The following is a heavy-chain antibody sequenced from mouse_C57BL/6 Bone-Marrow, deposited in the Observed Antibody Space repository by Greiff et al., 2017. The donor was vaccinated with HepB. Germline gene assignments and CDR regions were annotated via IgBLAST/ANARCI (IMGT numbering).Heavy chain of an antibody. CDR3: ACMVTTGYFDY. CDR1: GYSITSGYY. V-gene: IGHV3-6*01. Sequence: EVQLQESGPGLVKPSQSLSLTCSVTGYSITSGYYWNWIRQFPGNKLEWMGYISYDGSNNYNPSLKNRISITRDTSKNQFFLKLNSVTTEDTATYYCACMVTTGYFDYWGQGTTLTVSS. D-gene: IGHD2-2*01. CDR2: ISYDGSN. J-gene: IGHJ2*01.